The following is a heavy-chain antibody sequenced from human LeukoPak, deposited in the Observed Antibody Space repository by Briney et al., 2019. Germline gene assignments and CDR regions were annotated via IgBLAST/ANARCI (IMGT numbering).Heavy chain of an antibody. D-gene: IGHD1-26*01. Sequence: SETLSLTCAVYGGSFSSGSYYWSWIRQPAGKGLEWIGRIYTSGSTNYNPSLKSRVTISVDTSKNQFSLKLSSVTAADTAVYYCATIVGATMVIRNWGQGTLVTVSS. CDR2: IYTSGST. CDR3: ATIVGATMVIRN. V-gene: IGHV4-61*02. J-gene: IGHJ4*02. CDR1: GGSFSSGSYY.